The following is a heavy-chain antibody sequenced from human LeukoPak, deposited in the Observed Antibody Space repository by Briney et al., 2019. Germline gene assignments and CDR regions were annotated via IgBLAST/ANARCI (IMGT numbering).Heavy chain of an antibody. Sequence: PGGSLRLSCEGSGFSFSSYWMTWVRQSPGKGPEWVANIKQDESETYTVDSVKGRFTISRDNAKNSVYLHMNSLRAEDTALYYCAKDSSVYHYDSRTLDYWGQGTLVTVSS. CDR1: GFSFSSYW. D-gene: IGHD3-22*01. V-gene: IGHV3-7*01. CDR3: AKDSSVYHYDSRTLDY. J-gene: IGHJ4*02. CDR2: IKQDESET.